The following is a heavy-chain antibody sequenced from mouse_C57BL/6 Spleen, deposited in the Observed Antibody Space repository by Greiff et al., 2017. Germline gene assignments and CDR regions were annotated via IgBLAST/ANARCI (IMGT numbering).Heavy chain of an antibody. J-gene: IGHJ2*01. V-gene: IGHV14-4*01. Sequence: VQLQQSGAELVRPGASVKLSCTASGFNIKDDYMHWVKQRPEQGLEWIGWIDPENGDTEYASKFQGKATITADTSSNTAYLQLSSLTSEDTAVYYCTTNVEDYWGQGTTLTVSS. CDR1: GFNIKDDY. CDR2: IDPENGDT. CDR3: TTNVEDY.